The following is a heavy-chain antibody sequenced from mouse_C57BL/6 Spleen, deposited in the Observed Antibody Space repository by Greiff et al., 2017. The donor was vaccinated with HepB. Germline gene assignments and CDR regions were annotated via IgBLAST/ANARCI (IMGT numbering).Heavy chain of an antibody. Sequence: DVMLVESGGGLVKPGGSLKLSCAASGFTFSSYAMSWVRQTPEKRLEWVATISDGGSYTYYPDNVKGRFTISRDNAKNNLYLQMSHLKSEDTAMYYCARDTPYYFDYWGQGTTLTVSS. V-gene: IGHV5-4*01. CDR2: ISDGGSYT. CDR3: ARDTPYYFDY. CDR1: GFTFSSYA. J-gene: IGHJ2*01.